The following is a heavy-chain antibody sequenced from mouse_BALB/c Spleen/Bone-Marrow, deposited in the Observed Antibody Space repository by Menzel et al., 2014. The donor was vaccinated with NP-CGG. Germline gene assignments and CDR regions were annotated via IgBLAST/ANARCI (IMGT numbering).Heavy chain of an antibody. CDR3: AKGHYGSSPFAY. D-gene: IGHD1-1*01. J-gene: IGHJ3*01. CDR2: IWRGGTT. Sequence: QVQLQQSGPSLVQPSQSLSITCTVSGFSLTNYGIYWVRQSPGKGLEWLGVIWRGGTTDYNAAFMSRLSITKDNSKSQVFFKMNSLQADDTAIYYCAKGHYGSSPFAYWGQGTLVTV. V-gene: IGHV2-5-1*01. CDR1: GFSLTNYG.